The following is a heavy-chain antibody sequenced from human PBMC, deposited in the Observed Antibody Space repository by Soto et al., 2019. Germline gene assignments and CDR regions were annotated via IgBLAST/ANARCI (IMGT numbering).Heavy chain of an antibody. D-gene: IGHD1-26*01. Sequence: GWSLRLSCAASGFTFSSYAMSWVRQAPGKGLEWVSSISGSGGSTYYADSVKGRFTISRDNSKNTLYLQMNSLRAEDTAVYYCAKDGVGVQSPTPYFDYWGQGTLVTVS. CDR2: ISGSGGST. CDR1: GFTFSSYA. J-gene: IGHJ4*02. CDR3: AKDGVGVQSPTPYFDY. V-gene: IGHV3-23*01.